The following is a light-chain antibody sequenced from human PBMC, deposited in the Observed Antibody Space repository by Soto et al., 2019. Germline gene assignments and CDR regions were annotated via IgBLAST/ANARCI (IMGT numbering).Light chain of an antibody. J-gene: IGLJ2*01. CDR3: SSYTSSSTVL. V-gene: IGLV2-14*03. CDR2: DVS. Sequence: QSVLTQPRSVSGSPGQSVTISCTGTSSDVGGYDFVSWYQQHPGKAPKLMISDVSKRPSGVSNRFSGSKADNTASLTISGLQAEDEADYYCSSYTSSSTVLFGGGTKLTVL. CDR1: SSDVGGYDF.